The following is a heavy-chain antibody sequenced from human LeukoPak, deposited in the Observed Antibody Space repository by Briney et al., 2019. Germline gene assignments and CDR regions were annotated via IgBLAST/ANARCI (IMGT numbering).Heavy chain of an antibody. Sequence: GASVKVSCKASGYTFTTYYMHWVRQAPGQGLEWMGIINPSGGSTSYEQKFQGRVTMTRDTSTSTVYMELNSLRSEDTAVYYCARDPRNDGGVSYYFDYWGQGTLVTVSS. J-gene: IGHJ4*02. V-gene: IGHV1-46*01. CDR2: INPSGGST. D-gene: IGHD4-23*01. CDR1: GYTFTTYY. CDR3: ARDPRNDGGVSYYFDY.